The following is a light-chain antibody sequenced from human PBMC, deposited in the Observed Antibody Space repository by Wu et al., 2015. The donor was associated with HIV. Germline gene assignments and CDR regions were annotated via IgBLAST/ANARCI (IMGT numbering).Light chain of an antibody. CDR3: HQYGGSPPFT. Sequence: EIVLTQSPATLSVSPGEIVTLSCRASQSINSNLAWYQQKPGHPPRLLIYAASRRATGIPDRFSGSGSGTDFSLTISRLEPEDFAVYYCHQYGGSPPFTFGPGTKVDIK. V-gene: IGKV3-20*01. CDR1: QSINSN. CDR2: AAS. J-gene: IGKJ3*01.